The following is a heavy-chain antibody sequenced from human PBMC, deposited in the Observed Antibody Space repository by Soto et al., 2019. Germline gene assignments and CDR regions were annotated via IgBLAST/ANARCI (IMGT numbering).Heavy chain of an antibody. V-gene: IGHV4-34*01. CDR1: GGSFSGYY. D-gene: IGHD2-2*01. CDR3: ARTMLVVVPAAGNYYYYGMDV. J-gene: IGHJ6*02. CDR2: INHSGST. Sequence: QVQLQQWGAGLLKPSETLSLTCAVYGGSFSGYYWSWIRQPPGKGLEWIGEINHSGSTNNNPSLKTRVTISVDTSKNQFPLKLSSVAAADTAVYYCARTMLVVVPAAGNYYYYGMDVWGQGTTVTVSS.